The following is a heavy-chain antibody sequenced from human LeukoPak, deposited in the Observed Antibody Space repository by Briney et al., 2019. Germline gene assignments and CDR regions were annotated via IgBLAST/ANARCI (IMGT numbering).Heavy chain of an antibody. D-gene: IGHD6-6*01. V-gene: IGHV4-39*02. CDR2: IDYSGSS. J-gene: IGHJ4*02. CDR1: GDSNSSGSFY. Sequence: PSETLSLTCIVSGDSNSSGSFYWGWIRQPPGQGLEWIGSIDYSGSSYYNPSLQSRVTISVDTSKNQLSLRLKPVTASDTAVYYCARDRRIAGHGDFDYWGQGTLVTVSS. CDR3: ARDRRIAGHGDFDY.